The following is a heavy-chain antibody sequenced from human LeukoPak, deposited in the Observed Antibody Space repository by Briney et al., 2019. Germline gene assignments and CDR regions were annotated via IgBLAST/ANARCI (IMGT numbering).Heavy chain of an antibody. J-gene: IGHJ1*01. CDR1: GFTFSSYA. D-gene: IGHD6-13*01. CDR3: AKDLMDSSSWFEYFQH. Sequence: PGGSLRLSCAASGFTFSSYAMSWVRQAPGKGLEWVSAISGSGGSTYYADSVKGRFTISRDNSKNTLYLQMNSLRAEDTAVYYCAKDLMDSSSWFEYFQHWGQGTLVTVSS. CDR2: ISGSGGST. V-gene: IGHV3-23*01.